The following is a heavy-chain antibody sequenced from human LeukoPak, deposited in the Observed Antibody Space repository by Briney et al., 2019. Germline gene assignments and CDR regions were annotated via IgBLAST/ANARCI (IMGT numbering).Heavy chain of an antibody. J-gene: IGHJ4*02. CDR1: GDSVSSNSAA. Sequence: SQTLSLTCAISGDSVSSNSAAWNWIRQSPSRGLEGLGRTYYRSKWYNDYALFVKSGITINPDTSKNQFSLLLNSVTPEDTAVYYCAREPGGGYSSSWDFDYWGQGTLVTVSS. V-gene: IGHV6-1*01. CDR3: AREPGGGYSSSWDFDY. CDR2: TYYRSKWYN. D-gene: IGHD6-13*01.